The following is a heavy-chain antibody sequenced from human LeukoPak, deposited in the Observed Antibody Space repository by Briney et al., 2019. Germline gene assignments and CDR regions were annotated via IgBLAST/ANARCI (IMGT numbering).Heavy chain of an antibody. V-gene: IGHV4-59*01. J-gene: IGHJ4*02. CDR2: VYYSGTT. CDR1: GGSISNYY. D-gene: IGHD3-10*01. CDR3: ARDRGLWFGELLDY. Sequence: SETLSLTCTVSGGSISNYYWSWIRQSPEKGLEWIGYVYYSGTTNYDPSLKSRVTISVDTSKNQFSLKLNSVTAADAAVYYCARDRGLWFGELLDYWGPGTLVTVSS.